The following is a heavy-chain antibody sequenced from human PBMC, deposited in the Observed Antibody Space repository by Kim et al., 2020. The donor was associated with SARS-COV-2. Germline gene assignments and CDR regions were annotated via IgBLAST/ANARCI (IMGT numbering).Heavy chain of an antibody. Sequence: GWSLRLSCAASGFTFSDYAMHWVRQAPGKGLEWVAVISHDVSSKYYADSVKGRFTSSRDNSKNTLYLQMNSLRDEDTALYYCASSITVGGSIDYWGQGTLVTVSS. CDR1: GFTFSDYA. J-gene: IGHJ4*02. V-gene: IGHV3-30*03. CDR3: ASSITVGGSIDY. CDR2: ISHDVSSK. D-gene: IGHD3-10*01.